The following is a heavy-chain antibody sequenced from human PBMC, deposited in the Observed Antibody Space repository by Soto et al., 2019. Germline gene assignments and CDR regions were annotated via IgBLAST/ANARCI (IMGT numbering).Heavy chain of an antibody. J-gene: IGHJ4*02. Sequence: QVQLVESGGGVVQPGRSLRLSCAASGFTFSSYGMNWFRQAPGKGLEWVAVIWYDGSNKYYADSVKGRFTISRDNSKNTLYLQMNSLRAEDTAVYYCARTASAAPYYFDYWGQGTLVTVSS. CDR2: IWYDGSNK. D-gene: IGHD2-2*01. V-gene: IGHV3-33*01. CDR3: ARTASAAPYYFDY. CDR1: GFTFSSYG.